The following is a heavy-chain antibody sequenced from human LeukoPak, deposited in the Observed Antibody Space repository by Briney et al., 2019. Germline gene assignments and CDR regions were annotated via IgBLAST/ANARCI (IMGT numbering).Heavy chain of an antibody. J-gene: IGHJ5*02. CDR3: ARRGLRSRGGNWFDP. V-gene: IGHV3-21*01. D-gene: IGHD5-12*01. CDR1: GFTFSSYS. Sequence: GGSLRLSCAASGFTFSSYSMNWVRQAPGKGLEGGSSISSSSSYIYYADSVKGRFTISRDNAKNSLYLQMNRLRAEDTAVYYCARRGLRSRGGNWFDPWGQGTLVTVSS. CDR2: ISSSSSYI.